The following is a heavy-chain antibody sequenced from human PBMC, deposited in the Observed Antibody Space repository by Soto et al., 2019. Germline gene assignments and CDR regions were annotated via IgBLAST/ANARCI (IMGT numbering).Heavy chain of an antibody. J-gene: IGHJ5*02. CDR2: IIPIFGTA. CDR1: GDTFSSYA. Sequence: ASVKVSCNASGDTFSSYAISWVRQAPGQGLEWMGGIIPIFGTANYAQKFQGRVTITADESTSTAYMELSSLRSEDTAVYYCATTDSIAAALRWFDPWGQGTLVTVSS. D-gene: IGHD6-13*01. CDR3: ATTDSIAAALRWFDP. V-gene: IGHV1-69*13.